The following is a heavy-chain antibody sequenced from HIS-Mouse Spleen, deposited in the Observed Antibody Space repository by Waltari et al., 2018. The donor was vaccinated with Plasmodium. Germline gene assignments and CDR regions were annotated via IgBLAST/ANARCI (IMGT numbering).Heavy chain of an antibody. J-gene: IGHJ4*02. D-gene: IGHD3-10*01. CDR2: INHSGNT. CDR3: ASSGSGSYYY. CDR1: GGSFSGYY. V-gene: IGHV4-34*01. Sequence: QVQLQQWGAGLLKPSETLSLTCAVYGGSFSGYYWSWIRQPPGKGLEWFGEINHSGNTNYNPSLKSRVTISVDTSKNQCSLKLSSVTAADTAVYYCASSGSGSYYYWGQGTLVTVSS.